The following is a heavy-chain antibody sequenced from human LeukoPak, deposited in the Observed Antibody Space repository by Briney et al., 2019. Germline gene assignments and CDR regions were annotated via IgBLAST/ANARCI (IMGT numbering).Heavy chain of an antibody. CDR1: GFTFSSYA. CDR2: ITYDGNNE. D-gene: IGHD4-17*01. CDR3: ARGGLYGDYAYFDY. V-gene: IGHV3-30-3*01. Sequence: GGSLRLSCAASGFTFSSYAMHWVRQAPGKGLEWVAVITYDGNNEYYADSVKGRFTISRDNSKNTLYLQMNSLRAEDTAVYYCARGGLYGDYAYFDYWGQGTLVTVSS. J-gene: IGHJ4*02.